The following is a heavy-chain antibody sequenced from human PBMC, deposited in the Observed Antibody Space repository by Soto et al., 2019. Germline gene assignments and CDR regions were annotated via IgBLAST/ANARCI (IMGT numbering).Heavy chain of an antibody. CDR1: GFSLSTTWEG. V-gene: IGHV2-5*01. J-gene: IGHJ6*02. CDR2: VHWNDDK. CDR3: AHRRLRDTSPDYTGLDV. Sequence: QITLKEAGPTLVKPTQPLTLTCTFSGFSLSTTWEGVFWIRQPPGKAPEWRALVHWNDDKSYSPSLRPRLTIRKDTSSNHVVFLLTNLAPVYTGTYYCAHRRLRDTSPDYTGLDVWGQGTTVIVSS.